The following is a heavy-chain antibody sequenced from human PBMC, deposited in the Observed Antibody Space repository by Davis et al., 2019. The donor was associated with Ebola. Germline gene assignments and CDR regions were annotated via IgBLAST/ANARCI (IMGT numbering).Heavy chain of an antibody. D-gene: IGHD5-24*01. CDR2: ISWDGGST. Sequence: GESLKISCAASGFTFDDYTMHWVRQAPGKGLEWVSLISWDGGSTYYADSVKGRFTISRDNSKNSLYLQMNSLRTEDTALYYCAKDIRRWLQPETGIDYWGQGTLVTVSS. V-gene: IGHV3-43*01. J-gene: IGHJ4*02. CDR3: AKDIRRWLQPETGIDY. CDR1: GFTFDDYT.